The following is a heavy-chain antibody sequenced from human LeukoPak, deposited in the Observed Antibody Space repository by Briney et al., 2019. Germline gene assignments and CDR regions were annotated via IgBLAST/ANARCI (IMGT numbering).Heavy chain of an antibody. CDR1: GFTFSSYA. V-gene: IGHV3-23*01. CDR3: AKDRRVIDHNWFDP. CDR2: ISGSGGST. J-gene: IGHJ5*02. Sequence: LSGGSLRLSCAASGFTFSSYAMSWVRQAPGKGLEWVSAISGSGGSTYYADSVKGRFSISRDNSKNTLYLQMNSLRAEDTAVYYCAKDRRVIDHNWFDPWGQGTLVTVSS. D-gene: IGHD2/OR15-2a*01.